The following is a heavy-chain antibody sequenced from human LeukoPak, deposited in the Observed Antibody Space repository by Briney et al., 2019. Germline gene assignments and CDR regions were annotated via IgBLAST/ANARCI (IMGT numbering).Heavy chain of an antibody. J-gene: IGHJ2*01. Sequence: PSETLSLTCAVSGGSISSGGYSWSWIRQPPGKGLEWIGYIYHSGSTYYNPSLKSRVTISVDRSKNQFSLKLSSVTAADTAVYYCARDFEYGGQTGYFDLWGRGTLVTVSS. CDR1: GGSISSGGYS. CDR2: IYHSGST. V-gene: IGHV4-30-2*01. D-gene: IGHD4-23*01. CDR3: ARDFEYGGQTGYFDL.